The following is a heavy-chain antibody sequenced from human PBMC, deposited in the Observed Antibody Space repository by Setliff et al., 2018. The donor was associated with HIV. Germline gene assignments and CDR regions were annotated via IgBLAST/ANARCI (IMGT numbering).Heavy chain of an antibody. CDR3: ARWTYYHASGSYRGKFDY. CDR2: SYYSGSA. CDR1: AGYISDGDYY. Sequence: PSETLSLTCTVSAGYISDGDYYWTWIRQPPGKGLEWIGHSYYSGSAHYNASLKSRVTMSVDMSNNQFSLKLRSVTAADTAVYYCARWTYYHASGSYRGKFDYWGQGTLVTVSS. J-gene: IGHJ4*02. D-gene: IGHD3-10*01. V-gene: IGHV4-30-4*08.